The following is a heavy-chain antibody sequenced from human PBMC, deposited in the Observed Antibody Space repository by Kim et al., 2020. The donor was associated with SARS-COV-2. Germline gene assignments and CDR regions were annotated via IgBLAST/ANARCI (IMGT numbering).Heavy chain of an antibody. D-gene: IGHD3-10*01. CDR2: INAGNGNT. Sequence: ASVKVSCKASGYTFTSYAMHWVRQAPGQRLEWMGWINAGNGNTKYSQKFQGRVTITRDTSASTAYMELSSLRSEDTAVYYCASSPRSMVRGVIIPYYYYYYMDVWGKGTTVTVSS. V-gene: IGHV1-3*01. J-gene: IGHJ6*03. CDR1: GYTFTSYA. CDR3: ASSPRSMVRGVIIPYYYYYYMDV.